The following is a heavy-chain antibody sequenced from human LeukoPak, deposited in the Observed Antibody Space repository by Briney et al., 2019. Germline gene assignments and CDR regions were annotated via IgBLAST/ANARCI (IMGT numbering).Heavy chain of an antibody. Sequence: GGSLRLSCAASGFTFSNAWMSWVRQAPGKGLEWVANIKQDGSEKYYVDSVKGRFTISRDNAKNSLYLQMNSLRAEDTAVYYCAREPPASKYFDYWGQGTLVTVSS. CDR2: IKQDGSEK. J-gene: IGHJ4*02. V-gene: IGHV3-7*01. CDR1: GFTFSNAW. CDR3: AREPPASKYFDY.